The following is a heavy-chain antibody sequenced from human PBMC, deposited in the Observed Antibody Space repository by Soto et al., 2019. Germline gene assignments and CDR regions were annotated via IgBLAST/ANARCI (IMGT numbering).Heavy chain of an antibody. CDR2: IYYSGST. Sequence: PSETLSLTCTVSGAPITKNYWSWIRQAPGKGLEWIGYIYYSGSTTYNPSLKSRVTMSADTSKDQFSLKLNSVTAADTAVYYSARDSCGSYDHWGPGILVTVSS. D-gene: IGHD3-22*01. CDR3: ARDSCGSYDH. CDR1: GAPITKNY. V-gene: IGHV4-59*01. J-gene: IGHJ4*01.